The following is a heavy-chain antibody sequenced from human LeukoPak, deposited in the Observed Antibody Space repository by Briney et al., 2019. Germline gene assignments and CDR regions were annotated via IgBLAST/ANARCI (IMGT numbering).Heavy chain of an antibody. Sequence: SETLSLTCTVSGGSISHYYWTWIRQPPGKGLEWIGYIYYSGSTNYNPSLKSRVTISVDTSKNQFSLKLSSVTAADTAVYYCARFSLSSSLTHWGQGTLVTVSS. CDR1: GGSISHYY. J-gene: IGHJ4*02. V-gene: IGHV4-59*01. CDR3: ARFSLSSSLTH. D-gene: IGHD6-13*01. CDR2: IYYSGST.